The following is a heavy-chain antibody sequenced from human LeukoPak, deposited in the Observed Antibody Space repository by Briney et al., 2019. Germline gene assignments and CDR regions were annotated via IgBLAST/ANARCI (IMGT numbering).Heavy chain of an antibody. J-gene: IGHJ4*02. D-gene: IGHD3-22*01. CDR3: ARRKGPYYYDSSGSFDY. Sequence: SETLSLTCTVSGGSSSSNDYYWGWIRQPPGKGLQWIGNMHFSGSTYYNPSLKSRVTISVDTSKNQFSLKLTSVTAADTAVYYCARRKGPYYYDSSGSFDYWGQGTLVTVSS. CDR2: MHFSGST. CDR1: GGSSSSNDYY. V-gene: IGHV4-39*07.